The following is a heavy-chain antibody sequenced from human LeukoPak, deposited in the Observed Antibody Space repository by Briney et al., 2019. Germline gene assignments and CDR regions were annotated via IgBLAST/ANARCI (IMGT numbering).Heavy chain of an antibody. D-gene: IGHD5-12*01. CDR1: GGTFSSYA. J-gene: IGHJ4*02. V-gene: IGHV1-69*06. CDR2: NIPIFGTA. CDR3: ARDRGYSGYDPFDY. Sequence: SVKVSCKASGGTFSSYAISWVRQAPGQGLEWMGGNIPIFGTANYAQKFQGRVTITADKSTSTAYMELSSLRSEDTAVYYCARDRGYSGYDPFDYWGQGTLVTVSS.